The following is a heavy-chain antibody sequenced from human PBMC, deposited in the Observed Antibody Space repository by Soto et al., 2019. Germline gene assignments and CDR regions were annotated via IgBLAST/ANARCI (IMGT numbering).Heavy chain of an antibody. Sequence: QVQLVQSGAEVKKPGSSVKVSCKASGDTFTTNSLNWVRQAPGQGLEWMGGIIPVVGTTKYAQKYQDRVTITWDKSTNTAYMELSSLRSDDTAVYYCARGLLYATTYFDYWGQGTTVTVSS. CDR1: GDTFTTNS. V-gene: IGHV1-69*06. D-gene: IGHD2-8*01. CDR3: ARGLLYATTYFDY. CDR2: IIPVVGTT. J-gene: IGHJ4*02.